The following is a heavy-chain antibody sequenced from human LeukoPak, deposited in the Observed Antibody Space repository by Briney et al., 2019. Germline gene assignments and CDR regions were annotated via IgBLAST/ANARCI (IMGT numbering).Heavy chain of an antibody. D-gene: IGHD3-16*01. Sequence: PGGSLRLSCAASGFTFSSYAMSWVRQAPGMGLEWVSIISGSGGSTYYADSVKGRFTISRDNSRNTLYLQMNSLRAEDTAVYYCAKDGGGHRFDCWGRGTLVTVSS. CDR3: AKDGGGHRFDC. J-gene: IGHJ4*02. CDR2: ISGSGGST. CDR1: GFTFSSYA. V-gene: IGHV3-23*01.